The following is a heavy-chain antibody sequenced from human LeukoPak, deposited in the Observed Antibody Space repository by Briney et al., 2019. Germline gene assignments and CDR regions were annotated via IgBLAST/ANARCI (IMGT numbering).Heavy chain of an antibody. CDR1: GGSIISGGYS. CDR3: ARSRRPHFDY. J-gene: IGHJ4*02. V-gene: IGHV4-30-2*01. Sequence: PSETLSLTCAVSGGSIISGGYSWSWIRQPPGKGLEWIGYIYHSGSTYYNPSLKSRVTISVDRSKNQFSLKLSSVTAADTAVYYCARSRRPHFDYWGQGTLVTVSS. CDR2: IYHSGST.